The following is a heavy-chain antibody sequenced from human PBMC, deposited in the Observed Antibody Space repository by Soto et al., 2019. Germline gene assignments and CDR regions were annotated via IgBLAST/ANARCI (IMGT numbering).Heavy chain of an antibody. CDR1: GGTFSSYT. D-gene: IGHD5-18*01. CDR3: ANLGYSYGFVIY. CDR2: IIPMLGIA. Sequence: QVQLVQSGAEVKKPGSSVKVSCKASGGTFSSYTFSWVRQAPGQGLEWMGRIIPMLGIANYAQKFQGRVTITADKSTSTAYMELSSLRSEDTAVYYCANLGYSYGFVIYWGQGTLVTVSS. J-gene: IGHJ4*02. V-gene: IGHV1-69*02.